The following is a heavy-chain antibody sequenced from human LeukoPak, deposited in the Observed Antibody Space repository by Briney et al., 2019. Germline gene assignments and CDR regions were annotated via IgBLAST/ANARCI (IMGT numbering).Heavy chain of an antibody. J-gene: IGHJ4*02. V-gene: IGHV4-59*01. CDR3: ARAYYGSGSSTYFDY. CDR1: GGSISSYY. Sequence: SETLSLTCTVSGGSISSYYWSWIRQPPGKGLEWIGYIYYSGSTNYNPSLRSRVTISLDPSKNQFSLKLSSVTAADTAVYYCARAYYGSGSSTYFDYWAQGTLVTVSS. CDR2: IYYSGST. D-gene: IGHD3-10*01.